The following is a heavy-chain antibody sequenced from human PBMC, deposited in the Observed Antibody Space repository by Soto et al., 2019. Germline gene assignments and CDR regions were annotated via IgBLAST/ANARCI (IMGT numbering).Heavy chain of an antibody. V-gene: IGHV3-33*01. J-gene: IGHJ3*02. D-gene: IGHD3-22*01. CDR2: IWYDGSNK. CDR3: AREGHDSSGYYYGYGAFDI. Sequence: GGSLRLSCAASGFTFSSYGMHWVRQAPGKGLEWVAVIWYDGSNKYYADSVKGRFTISRDNSKNTLYLQMNSLRAEDTAVYYCAREGHDSSGYYYGYGAFDIWGQGTMVTVS. CDR1: GFTFSSYG.